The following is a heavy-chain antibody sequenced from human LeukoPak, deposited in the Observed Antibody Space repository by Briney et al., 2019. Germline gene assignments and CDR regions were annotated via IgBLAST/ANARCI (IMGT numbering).Heavy chain of an antibody. CDR1: GGSFSGYY. J-gene: IGHJ4*02. D-gene: IGHD5-24*01. CDR3: ARVRRDGYNFRSGTIDY. CDR2: INHSGST. V-gene: IGHV4-34*01. Sequence: PSETLSLTCAVYGGSFSGYYWSWIRQPPGKGLEWIGEINHSGSTNYNPSLKSRVTISVDTSKNQFSLKLSSVTAADTAVYYCARVRRDGYNFRSGTIDYWGQGTLVTVSS.